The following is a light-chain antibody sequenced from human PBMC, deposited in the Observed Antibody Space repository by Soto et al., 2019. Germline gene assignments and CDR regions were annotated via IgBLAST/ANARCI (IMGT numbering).Light chain of an antibody. CDR3: QQRSNWPT. J-gene: IGKJ5*01. CDR1: QSVSSSY. Sequence: EIVLTQSPGTLSLSPGERATLSCRASQSVSSSYLAWYQQKPGQAPSLLIYGASSRATGIPDRFSGSGSGTDFTLSISRLEPENFAVYYCQQRSNWPTFGQGTRLEIK. V-gene: IGKV3D-20*02. CDR2: GAS.